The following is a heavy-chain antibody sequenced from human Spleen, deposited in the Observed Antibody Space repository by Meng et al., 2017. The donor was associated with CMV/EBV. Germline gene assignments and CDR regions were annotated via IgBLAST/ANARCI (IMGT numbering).Heavy chain of an antibody. Sequence: ISTKYWSWIRQPPGKGLEWIGYIYYSGSTNYNPSLKSRVPISIDTSKSQFSLKLSSVTAADTAVYYCARGSGEHCSGGSCYTFWFDPWGQGTLVTVSS. CDR1: ISTKY. D-gene: IGHD2-15*01. V-gene: IGHV4-59*01. CDR2: IYYSGST. CDR3: ARGSGEHCSGGSCYTFWFDP. J-gene: IGHJ5*02.